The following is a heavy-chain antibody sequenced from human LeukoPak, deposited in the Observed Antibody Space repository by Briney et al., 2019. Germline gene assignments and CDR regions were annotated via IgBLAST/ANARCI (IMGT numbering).Heavy chain of an antibody. CDR3: AREAPSTIAAAASNAFDI. CDR2: IYYSGST. D-gene: IGHD6-13*01. CDR1: GGSTSSYY. V-gene: IGHV4-59*01. J-gene: IGHJ3*02. Sequence: SETLSLICTVSGGSTSSYYWSWIRQPPGKGLEWIGYIYYSGSTNYNPSLKSRVTISVDTSKNQFSLKLSSVTAADTAVYYCAREAPSTIAAAASNAFDIWGQGTMVTVSS.